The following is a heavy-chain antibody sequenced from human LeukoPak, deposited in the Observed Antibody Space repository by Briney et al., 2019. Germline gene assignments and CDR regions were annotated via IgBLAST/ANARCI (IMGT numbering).Heavy chain of an antibody. V-gene: IGHV6-1*01. Sequence: SQTLSLTCAISGDSVSTNSAGGNWIRQSPSRGLERLGRTYYNSNWYKDYAASVKSRITINPDTSKNQFSLQLNSVTPEDTAVYYCARGWLQSGFDYWGQGTLVTVSS. D-gene: IGHD5-24*01. J-gene: IGHJ4*02. CDR2: TYYNSNWYK. CDR3: ARGWLQSGFDY. CDR1: GDSVSTNSAG.